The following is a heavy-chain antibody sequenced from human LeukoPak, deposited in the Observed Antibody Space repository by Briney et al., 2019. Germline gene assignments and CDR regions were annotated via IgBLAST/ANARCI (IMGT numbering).Heavy chain of an antibody. V-gene: IGHV3-30*03. CDR1: GFTFSSYG. CDR2: ISYDGSNK. J-gene: IGHJ4*02. CDR3: ARGLGIDSGYDYYFDY. D-gene: IGHD5-12*01. Sequence: PGRSLRLSCAASGFTFSSYGMHWVRQAPGKGLEWVAVISYDGSNKYYADSVKGRFTISRDNSKNTLYLQMNSLRAEDTAVYYCARGLGIDSGYDYYFDYWGQGTLVTVSS.